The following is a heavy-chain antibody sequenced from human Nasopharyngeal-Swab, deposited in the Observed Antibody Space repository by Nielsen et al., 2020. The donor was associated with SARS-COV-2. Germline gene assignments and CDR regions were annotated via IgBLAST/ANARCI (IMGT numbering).Heavy chain of an antibody. Sequence: SETLSLTCTVSGDSITNDNYYWGWIRQPPGKGLEWIASIYYSGTTYYNPSLKSRVTISLDTSKNQFSLKLTSVTAADTAVYYCVREAAAATQLHDFWGQGTLVTVSS. CDR3: VREAAAATQLHDF. J-gene: IGHJ4*02. CDR2: IYYSGTT. V-gene: IGHV4-39*07. CDR1: GDSITNDNYY. D-gene: IGHD6-13*01.